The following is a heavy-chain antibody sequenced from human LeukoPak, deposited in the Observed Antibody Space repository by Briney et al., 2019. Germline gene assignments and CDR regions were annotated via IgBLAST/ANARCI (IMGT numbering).Heavy chain of an antibody. J-gene: IGHJ6*04. Sequence: PSETLSLTCTVSGGSISSHYWSWIRQPPGKGLEWIGYIYYSGSTNYNPSLKSRVTISVDTSKNQFSLKLSSVTAADTAVYYCARDRITIFGVVKMDVWGKGTTVTVSS. CDR2: IYYSGST. CDR1: GGSISSHY. CDR3: ARDRITIFGVVKMDV. V-gene: IGHV4-59*11. D-gene: IGHD3-3*01.